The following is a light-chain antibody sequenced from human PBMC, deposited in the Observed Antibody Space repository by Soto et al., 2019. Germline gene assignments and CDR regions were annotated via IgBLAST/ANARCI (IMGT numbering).Light chain of an antibody. Sequence: EIVLTQSPGTPSLSPGERATLSCRASQSVSSSYLAWYQQKPGQAPRLLIYGASGRATGIPDRFSGSGSGTDFTLTISRLEPEDFAVYYCQQYGSSLGLTFGGGTKVEIK. CDR2: GAS. CDR1: QSVSSSY. V-gene: IGKV3-20*01. J-gene: IGKJ4*01. CDR3: QQYGSSLGLT.